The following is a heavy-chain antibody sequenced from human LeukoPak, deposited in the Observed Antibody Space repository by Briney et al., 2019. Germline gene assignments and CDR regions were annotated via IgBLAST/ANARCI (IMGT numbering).Heavy chain of an antibody. J-gene: IGHJ4*02. CDR2: ISSSSSTI. V-gene: IGHV3-48*01. CDR1: GFTFSSYS. CDR3: ARSSPGIADY. Sequence: GGSLRLSCAASGFTFSSYSMNWVRQAPGKGLEWVSYISSSSSTIYYADSVKGRFTISRDNAKNSLYPQMNSLRAEDTAVYYCARSSPGIADYWGQGTLVTVSS. D-gene: IGHD6-13*01.